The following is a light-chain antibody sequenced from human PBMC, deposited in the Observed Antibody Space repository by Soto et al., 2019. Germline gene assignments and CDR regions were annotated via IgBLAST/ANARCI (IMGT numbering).Light chain of an antibody. CDR1: QSLLHSNGYNY. J-gene: IGKJ5*01. V-gene: IGKV2-28*01. CDR3: MQALQTPIA. CDR2: LGS. Sequence: DIVMTQSPLSLPVTPGEPASISCRSSQSLLHSNGYNYLDWYLQKPGQSPQLLIYLGSNRASGVPDRLSGSGSGPDFTLKISRVEAEDVGVYYCMQALQTPIAFGQGTRLEIK.